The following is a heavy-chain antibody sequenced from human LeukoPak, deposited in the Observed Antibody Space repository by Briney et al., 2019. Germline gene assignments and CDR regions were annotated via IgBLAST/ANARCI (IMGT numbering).Heavy chain of an antibody. Sequence: GGSLRLSCAASGFTFSSYAMSWVRQAPGKGLEWVSAISGSGGSTYYADSVKGRFTISRDNSKSTLYLQMNSLRAEDTAVYYFAKVDSSGHFDYWGQGTLVTVSS. D-gene: IGHD6-19*01. J-gene: IGHJ4*02. V-gene: IGHV3-23*01. CDR1: GFTFSSYA. CDR3: AKVDSSGHFDY. CDR2: ISGSGGST.